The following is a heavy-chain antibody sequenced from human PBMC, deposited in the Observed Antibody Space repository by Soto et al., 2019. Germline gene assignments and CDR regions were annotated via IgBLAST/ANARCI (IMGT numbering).Heavy chain of an antibody. D-gene: IGHD2-21*01. CDR3: ASWSWRPDLRRYYTDV. CDR2: INSDGSST. V-gene: IGHV3-74*01. CDR1: GFTFSSYW. Sequence: PGGSLRLSCAASGFTFSSYWMHWVRQAPGKGLVWVSRINSDGSSTSYADSVKGRFTISRDNAKNTLYLQMNSLRAEDTAVYYCASWSWRPDLRRYYTDVWGKGTTVTVSS. J-gene: IGHJ6*03.